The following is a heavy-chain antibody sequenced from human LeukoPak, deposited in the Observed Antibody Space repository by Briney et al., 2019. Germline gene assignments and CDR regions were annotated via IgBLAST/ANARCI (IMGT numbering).Heavy chain of an antibody. J-gene: IGHJ6*03. D-gene: IGHD3-10*01. CDR2: IYYSGST. Sequence: PSETLSLTCTVSGYSISSGYYWGWIRQPPGKGLEWIGYIYYSGSTSYNPSLKSRVTISVDTSKNQFSLKLSSVTGADTAVYYCARHMVRGVIPYYMDVWGKGTTVTVSS. CDR3: ARHMVRGVIPYYMDV. V-gene: IGHV4-38-2*02. CDR1: GYSISSGYY.